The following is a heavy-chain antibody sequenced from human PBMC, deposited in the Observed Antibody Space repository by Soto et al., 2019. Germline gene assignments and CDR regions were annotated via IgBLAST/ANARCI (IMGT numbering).Heavy chain of an antibody. V-gene: IGHV1-46*01. J-gene: IGHJ6*02. Sequence: ASVKVSCKASGYTFTSYYMHWVRQAPGQGLEWMGIINPSGGSTSYAQKFQGRVTMTRDTSTSTVYMELSSLRSEDTAVYYCASRFGYSHGVKKTYYYYGMDVWGQGTTVTVSS. D-gene: IGHD5-18*01. CDR2: INPSGGST. CDR1: GYTFTSYY. CDR3: ASRFGYSHGVKKTYYYYGMDV.